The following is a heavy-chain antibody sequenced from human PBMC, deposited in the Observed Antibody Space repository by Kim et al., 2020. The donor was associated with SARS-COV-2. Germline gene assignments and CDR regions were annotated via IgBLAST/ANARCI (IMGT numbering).Heavy chain of an antibody. J-gene: IGHJ4*02. Sequence: SVKVSCKASGGTFSSYAISWVRQAPGQGLEWMGGIIPIFGTANYAQKFQGRVTITADESTSTAYMELSSLRSEDTAVYYCARIDGYSYGYSLGARNPADYWGQGTLVTVSS. CDR3: ARIDGYSYGYSLGARNPADY. CDR1: GGTFSSYA. D-gene: IGHD5-18*01. V-gene: IGHV1-69*13. CDR2: IIPIFGTA.